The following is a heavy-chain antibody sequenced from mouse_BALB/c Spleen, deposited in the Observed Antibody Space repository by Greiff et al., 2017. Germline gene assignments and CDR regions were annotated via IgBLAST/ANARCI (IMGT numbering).Heavy chain of an antibody. Sequence: EVQLVESGGGLVKPGGSLKLSCAASGFTFSSYAMSWVRQSPEKRLEWVAEISSGGSYTYYPDTVTGRFTISRDNAKNTLYLEMSSLRSEDTAMYYCARGSSYPLDYWGQGTTLTVAS. CDR3: ARGSSYPLDY. J-gene: IGHJ2*01. CDR1: GFTFSSYA. V-gene: IGHV5-9-4*01. D-gene: IGHD1-1*01. CDR2: ISSGGSYT.